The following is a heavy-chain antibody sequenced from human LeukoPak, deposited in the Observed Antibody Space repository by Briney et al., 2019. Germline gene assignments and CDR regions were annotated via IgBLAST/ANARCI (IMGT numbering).Heavy chain of an antibody. V-gene: IGHV1/OR15-1*01. CDR3: ARGESAIFGVVIIPPSTGYGMDV. CDR2: INPNSGGT. Sequence: ASVKVSCKASGYIFTDYYMHWVRQAPGQELGWMGRINPNSGGTNYAQKFQGRVTMTRDTSISTAYTELSSLRSEDTAVYYCARGESAIFGVVIIPPSTGYGMDVWGQGTTVTVSS. J-gene: IGHJ6*02. CDR1: GYIFTDYY. D-gene: IGHD3-3*01.